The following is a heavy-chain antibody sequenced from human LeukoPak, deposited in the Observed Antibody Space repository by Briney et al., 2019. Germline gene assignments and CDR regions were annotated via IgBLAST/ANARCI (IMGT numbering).Heavy chain of an antibody. J-gene: IGHJ4*02. CDR1: GDSISSYS. CDR2: ISNSGNT. Sequence: SETLSLTCTVSGDSISSYSWSWIRQPPGKGLEWIGYISNSGNTKYNPSLKSRVTISLDTSKNHFSLKLSSVTAADTAVYFCARSRPPSSARFAYWGQGTLVTVSS. CDR3: ARSRPPSSARFAY. V-gene: IGHV4-59*01.